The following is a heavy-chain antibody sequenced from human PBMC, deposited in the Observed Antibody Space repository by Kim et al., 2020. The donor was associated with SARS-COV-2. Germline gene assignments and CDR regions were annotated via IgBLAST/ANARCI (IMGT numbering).Heavy chain of an antibody. V-gene: IGHV3-13*04. CDR1: GFTFSSYD. CDR2: IGTKADT. Sequence: GGSLRLSCAASGFTFSSYDMHWVRQGTEKGLEWVSSIGTKADTYYPDSVRDRFTISRENAKDSFYLQMNSLRAEDTAVYYCARGPIEEGIRETKGYSDLWGRGTLVTVSS. D-gene: IGHD1-20*01. CDR3: ARGPIEEGIRETKGYSDL. J-gene: IGHJ2*01.